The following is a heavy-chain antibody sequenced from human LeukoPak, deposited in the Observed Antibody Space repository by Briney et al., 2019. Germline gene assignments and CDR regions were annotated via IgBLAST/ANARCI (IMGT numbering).Heavy chain of an antibody. Sequence: SVKVSCKASGGTFSSYAIGWVRQAPGQGLEWMGGIIPIFGTANYAQKFQGRVTITADESTSTAYMELSSLRSEDTAVYYCARHQQPKSGGPLDYWGQGTLVTVSS. CDR1: GGTFSSYA. D-gene: IGHD6-13*01. CDR2: IIPIFGTA. V-gene: IGHV1-69*13. CDR3: ARHQQPKSGGPLDY. J-gene: IGHJ4*02.